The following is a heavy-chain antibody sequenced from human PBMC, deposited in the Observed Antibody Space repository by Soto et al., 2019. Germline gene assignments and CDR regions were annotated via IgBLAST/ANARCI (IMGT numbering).Heavy chain of an antibody. J-gene: IGHJ6*02. Sequence: QVQLMQSGAEVKKPGSSVKVSCKASGGTFSSYTISWVRQAPGQGLEWMGRIIPILGIANYAQKFQGRVTITADKSTSTAYMELSSLRSEDTAVYYCARGGAYYYDSSGYPNYYYYGMDVWGQGTTVTVSS. D-gene: IGHD3-22*01. CDR2: IIPILGIA. CDR1: GGTFSSYT. CDR3: ARGGAYYYDSSGYPNYYYYGMDV. V-gene: IGHV1-69*02.